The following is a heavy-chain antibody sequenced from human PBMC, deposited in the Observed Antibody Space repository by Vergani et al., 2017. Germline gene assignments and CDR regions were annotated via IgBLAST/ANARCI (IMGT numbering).Heavy chain of an antibody. CDR3: ARDGEALLWFGELSFDP. D-gene: IGHD3-10*01. V-gene: IGHV3-48*04. CDR2: ISSSSSTI. J-gene: IGHJ5*02. CDR1: GFTFSSYS. Sequence: EVQLVESGGGLVQPGGSLRLSCAASGFTFSSYSMNWVRQAPGKGLEWVSYISSSSSTIYYADSVKGRFTISRDNAKNSLYLQMNSLRAEDTAVYYCARDGEALLWFGELSFDPWGQGTLVTVSS.